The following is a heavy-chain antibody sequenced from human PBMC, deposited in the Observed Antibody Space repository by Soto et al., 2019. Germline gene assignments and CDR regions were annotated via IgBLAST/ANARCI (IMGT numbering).Heavy chain of an antibody. D-gene: IGHD7-27*01. Sequence: SETLSLTCTVSGGSISSGDNYWSWIRQPPGKGLEWIGFIYYSGNTYYNPSLQSRVTISVDTSKNQFSLKLSSVTAADTAVYYCARDNSGDRGNFDYWGQGALVT. CDR3: ARDNSGDRGNFDY. CDR2: IYYSGNT. J-gene: IGHJ4*02. CDR1: GGSISSGDNY. V-gene: IGHV4-30-4*01.